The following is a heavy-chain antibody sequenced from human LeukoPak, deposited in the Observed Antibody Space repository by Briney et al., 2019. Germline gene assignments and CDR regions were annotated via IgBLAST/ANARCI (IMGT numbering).Heavy chain of an antibody. CDR2: IYYSGST. Sequence: PSETLSLTCTVSGGSISSYYWSWIRQPPGKGLEWIGYIYYSGSTNYNPSLKSRVTISVDTSKNQFSLKLSSVTAADTAVYYCARHAGPYYSDYGWYWYYYYGMDVWGQGTTVTVSS. V-gene: IGHV4-59*08. CDR3: ARHAGPYYSDYGWYWYYYYGMDV. J-gene: IGHJ6*02. CDR1: GGSISSYY. D-gene: IGHD4-11*01.